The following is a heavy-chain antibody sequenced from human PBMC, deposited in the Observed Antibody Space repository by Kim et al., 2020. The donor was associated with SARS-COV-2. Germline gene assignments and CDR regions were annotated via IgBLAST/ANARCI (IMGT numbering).Heavy chain of an antibody. D-gene: IGHD6-13*01. J-gene: IGHJ4*02. CDR3: VRYGSSGDY. CDR2: T. Sequence: TYDADSVKGRFTISRDNAKSSLYLQMNSLRAEDTAVYYCVRYGSSGDYWGQGTLVTVSS. V-gene: IGHV3-21*01.